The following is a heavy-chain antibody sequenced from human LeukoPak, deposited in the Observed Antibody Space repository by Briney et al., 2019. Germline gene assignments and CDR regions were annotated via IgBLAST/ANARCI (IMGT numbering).Heavy chain of an antibody. J-gene: IGHJ5*02. CDR3: ARGPFVVRGVIIPWFDP. D-gene: IGHD3-10*01. CDR1: GYTFTSYD. Sequence: ASVKVSCKASGYTFTSYDINWVRQATGQGLEWMGWMNPNSGNTGYAQKFQGRVTMTRNTSISTAYMELSSLRSEDPAVYYCARGPFVVRGVIIPWFDPWGQGTLVTVSS. CDR2: MNPNSGNT. V-gene: IGHV1-8*01.